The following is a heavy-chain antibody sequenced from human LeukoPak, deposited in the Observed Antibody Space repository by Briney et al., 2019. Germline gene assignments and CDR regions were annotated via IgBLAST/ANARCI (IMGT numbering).Heavy chain of an antibody. V-gene: IGHV4-34*01. CDR3: ARRIQLWYRNYYFDY. CDR2: INHSGST. CDR1: GGSFSGYY. D-gene: IGHD5-18*01. J-gene: IGHJ4*02. Sequence: PSETLSLTYAVYGGSFSGYYWSWIRQPPGKGLEWIGEINHSGSTNYNPSLKSRVTISVDTSKNQFSLKLSSVTAADTAVYYCARRIQLWYRNYYFDYWGQGTLVTVSS.